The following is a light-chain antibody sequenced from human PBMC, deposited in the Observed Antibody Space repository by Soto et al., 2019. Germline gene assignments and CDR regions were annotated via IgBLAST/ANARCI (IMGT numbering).Light chain of an antibody. CDR3: QQYGGAPIT. Sequence: EIVLTQSPGTLSLSPGEGATLSCRASQRVSSNYLAWYQKIGGQAPRLLIYAASRRPTGIPDRFSGSGSGTDFTLTISRLEPEDFAVYYCQQYGGAPITFGGGTKVEI. J-gene: IGKJ4*01. V-gene: IGKV3-20*01. CDR2: AAS. CDR1: QRVSSNY.